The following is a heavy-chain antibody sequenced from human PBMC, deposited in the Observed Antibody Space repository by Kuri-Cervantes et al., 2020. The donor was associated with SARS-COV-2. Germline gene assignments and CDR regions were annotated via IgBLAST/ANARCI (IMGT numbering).Heavy chain of an antibody. CDR1: GFSFSNSA. D-gene: IGHD6-6*01. J-gene: IGHJ3*02. CDR2: ITPIFGTA. Sequence: SVKVSCKASGFSFSNSAVQWVRQARGQRLEWIGGITPIFGTANYAQNFQGRVTITADESTSTAYMELSSLRSDDTAVYYCARDAIAARPVDAFDIWGQGTMVTVSS. CDR3: ARDAIAARPVDAFDI. V-gene: IGHV1-69*13.